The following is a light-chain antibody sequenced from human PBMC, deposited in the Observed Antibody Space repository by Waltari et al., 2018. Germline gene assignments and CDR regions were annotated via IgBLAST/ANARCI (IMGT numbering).Light chain of an antibody. CDR1: SSDVGGYDY. J-gene: IGLJ1*01. Sequence: QSALTQPASVSGSPGQSITISCTGTSSDVGGYDYVSWYQHHPGKAPKLMIYEVSNRPSGVSNRFSGSKSGNPASLTISGLQAEDEADYYCSSYTTSGSPMDVFGTGTKVTVL. CDR2: EVS. V-gene: IGLV2-14*01. CDR3: SSYTTSGSPMDV.